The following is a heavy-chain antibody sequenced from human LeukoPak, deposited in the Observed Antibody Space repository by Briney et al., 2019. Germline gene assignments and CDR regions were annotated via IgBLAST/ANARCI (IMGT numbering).Heavy chain of an antibody. J-gene: IGHJ4*02. CDR3: ARRIRGAPTDY. Sequence: ASVKVSRKASGYTFTTYDLNWVRQATGQGLEWMGWMNPNSGNTGYAQKFQGSVTMTRNISKTTAYMELSNLTSEDTAVYYCARRIRGAPTDYWGQGTLVTVSS. D-gene: IGHD3-10*01. V-gene: IGHV1-8*01. CDR1: GYTFTTYD. CDR2: MNPNSGNT.